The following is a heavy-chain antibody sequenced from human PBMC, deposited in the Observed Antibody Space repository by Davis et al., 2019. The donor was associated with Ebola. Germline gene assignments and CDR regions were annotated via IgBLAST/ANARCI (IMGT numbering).Heavy chain of an antibody. CDR2: IYYSGST. Sequence: PSETLSLTCTVSGGSVSSGSYYWSWIRQPPGKGLEWIGYIYYSGSTNYNPSLKSRVTISVDTSKNQFSLKLSSVTAADTAVYYCAREGPYYYDSSGYRIWYFDLWGRGTLVTVSS. CDR1: GGSVSSGSYY. CDR3: AREGPYYYDSSGYRIWYFDL. V-gene: IGHV4-61*01. D-gene: IGHD3-22*01. J-gene: IGHJ2*01.